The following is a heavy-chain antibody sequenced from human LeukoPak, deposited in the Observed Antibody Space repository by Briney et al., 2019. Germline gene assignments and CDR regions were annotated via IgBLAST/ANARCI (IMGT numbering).Heavy chain of an antibody. D-gene: IGHD3-3*01. J-gene: IGHJ4*02. V-gene: IGHV4-34*01. Sequence: PSETLSLTCAVYGGSFSGYYWSWIRQPPGKGLEWIGEINHSGSTNYNPSLKSRVTISVDTSKNQFSLKLSSVTAADMAVYYCARFITIFGGRSYFDYWGQGTLVTVSS. CDR2: INHSGST. CDR1: GGSFSGYY. CDR3: ARFITIFGGRSYFDY.